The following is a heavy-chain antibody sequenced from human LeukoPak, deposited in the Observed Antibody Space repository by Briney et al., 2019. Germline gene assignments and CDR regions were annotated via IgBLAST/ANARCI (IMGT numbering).Heavy chain of an antibody. CDR2: INSDGSST. J-gene: IGHJ5*02. CDR1: GFTFSSYW. V-gene: IGHV3-74*01. D-gene: IGHD2-15*01. CDR3: ARDRYCSGGSCYSNWSDP. Sequence: PGGSLRLSCAASGFTFSSYWMHWVRQAPGKGLVWVSRINSDGSSTSYADSVKGRFTISRDNAKNTLYLQMNSLRAEDTAVYYCARDRYCSGGSCYSNWSDPWGQGTLVTVSS.